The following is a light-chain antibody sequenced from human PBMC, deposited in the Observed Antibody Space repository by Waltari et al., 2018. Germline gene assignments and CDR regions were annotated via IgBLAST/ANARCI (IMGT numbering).Light chain of an antibody. CDR3: QQGNSFPPT. CDR2: AAS. V-gene: IGKV1-12*01. Sequence: DIQMTQSPSSVSATVGDRVIITCRASQGISNWLAWYQQKPGKGPKLLIYAASVLQTGVPSRFSGSGSGTDFTLTISNLQPDDFATYFCQQGNSFPPTFGQGTKVEVK. CDR1: QGISNW. J-gene: IGKJ1*01.